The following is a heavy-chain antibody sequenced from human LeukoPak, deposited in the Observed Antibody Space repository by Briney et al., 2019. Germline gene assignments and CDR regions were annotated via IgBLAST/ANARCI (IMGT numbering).Heavy chain of an antibody. J-gene: IGHJ4*02. Sequence: ASVKVSCKASGYTFIGYYMHWVRQAPGQGLEWMGWINPNSGATKYAQKFQGRVTVTRDTSIRTAYMELSSLRSDDTAIYYCARGPDFDYWGQGTLVTVSS. CDR3: ARGPDFDY. CDR1: GYTFIGYY. V-gene: IGHV1-2*02. CDR2: INPNSGAT.